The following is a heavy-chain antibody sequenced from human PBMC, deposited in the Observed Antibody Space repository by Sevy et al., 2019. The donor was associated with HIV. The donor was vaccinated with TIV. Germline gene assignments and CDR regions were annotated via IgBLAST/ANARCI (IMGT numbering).Heavy chain of an antibody. CDR1: GFTFSSYW. J-gene: IGHJ3*02. Sequence: GSLRLSCAASGFTFSSYWMSWVRQAPGKGLEWVANIKQDGSEKYYVDSVKGRFTISRDNAKNSLYLQMNSLRAEDTAVYYCARGEGYCSGGSCYAWGAFDIWGQGTMVTVSS. CDR3: ARGEGYCSGGSCYAWGAFDI. V-gene: IGHV3-7*03. D-gene: IGHD2-15*01. CDR2: IKQDGSEK.